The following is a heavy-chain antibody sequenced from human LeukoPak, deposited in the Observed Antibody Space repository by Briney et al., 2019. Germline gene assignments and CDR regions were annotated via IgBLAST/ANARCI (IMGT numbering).Heavy chain of an antibody. V-gene: IGHV4-59*01. CDR2: IYYSGST. CDR3: ARGMSIAAAGNYWCFDL. D-gene: IGHD6-13*01. Sequence: SETLSLTCTVSGGSISSYYRSWIRQPPGKGLGWIGYIYYSGSTNYNPSLKSRVTISVDTSKNQFSLKLSSVTAADTAVYYCARGMSIAAAGNYWCFDLWGRGTLVTVSS. CDR1: GGSISSYY. J-gene: IGHJ2*01.